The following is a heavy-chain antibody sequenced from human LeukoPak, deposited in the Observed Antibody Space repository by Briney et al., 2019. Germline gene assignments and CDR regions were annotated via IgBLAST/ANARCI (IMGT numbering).Heavy chain of an antibody. Sequence: SETLSLTCTVSGGSISSSSYYWGWIRQPPGKGLEWIGSIYYSGSTYYNPSLKSRVTISVDTSKNQFSLKLSSVTAADTAVYYCAKAKYSSGGGADYWGQGTLVTVSS. D-gene: IGHD6-19*01. CDR1: GGSISSSSYY. CDR2: IYYSGST. CDR3: AKAKYSSGGGADY. V-gene: IGHV4-39*07. J-gene: IGHJ4*02.